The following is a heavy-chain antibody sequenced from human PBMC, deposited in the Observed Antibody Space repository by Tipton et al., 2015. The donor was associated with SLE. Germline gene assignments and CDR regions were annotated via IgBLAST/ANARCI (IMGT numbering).Heavy chain of an antibody. D-gene: IGHD6-13*01. CDR2: IYSGGST. J-gene: IGHJ6*03. V-gene: IGHV3-53*01. Sequence: GSLRLSCAASGFTVSSNYMSWVRQAPGKGLEWVSVIYSGGSTYYADSVKGRFTISRDNSKNTLYLQMNSLRAEDTAVYYCASLGKEPILNHGIAAAGTYYYYYMDVWGKGTTVTVSS. CDR1: GFTVSSNY. CDR3: ASLGKEPILNHGIAAAGTYYYYYMDV.